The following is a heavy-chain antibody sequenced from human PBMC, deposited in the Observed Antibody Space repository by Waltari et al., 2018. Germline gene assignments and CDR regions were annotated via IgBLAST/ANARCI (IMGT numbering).Heavy chain of an antibody. CDR2: IYSGGST. CDR1: GFPVSSNY. D-gene: IGHD2-15*01. CDR3: ARVVNYYYYYMDV. Sequence: EVQLVESGGGLIQPGGSLRLSCAALGFPVSSNYMTWVRQAPGKGLGWVSVIYSGGSTYDADSGKGRFTISRDNSKNTLYLQMNSLRAEDTAVYYCARVVNYYYYYMDVWGKGTTVTVSS. J-gene: IGHJ6*03. V-gene: IGHV3-53*01.